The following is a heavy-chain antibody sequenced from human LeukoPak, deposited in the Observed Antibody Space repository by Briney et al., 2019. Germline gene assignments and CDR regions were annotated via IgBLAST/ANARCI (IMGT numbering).Heavy chain of an antibody. CDR3: ARGRRSSGRYSWGDY. CDR1: GGTFSSYA. J-gene: IGHJ4*02. D-gene: IGHD6-19*01. CDR2: MNPNSGNT. Sequence: GSSVKVSCKASGGTFSSYAISWVRQATGQGLEWMGWMNPNSGNTGYAQKFQGRVTITRNTSISTAYMELSSLRSEDTAVYYCARGRRSSGRYSWGDYWGQGTLDTVS. V-gene: IGHV1-8*03.